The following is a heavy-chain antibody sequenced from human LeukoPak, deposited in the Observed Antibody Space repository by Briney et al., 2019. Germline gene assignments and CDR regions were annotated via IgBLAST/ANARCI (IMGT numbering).Heavy chain of an antibody. V-gene: IGHV4-39*01. D-gene: IGHD1-26*01. J-gene: IGHJ4*02. CDR2: IYYSGST. Sequence: PSETLSLTCTVSGGSISSSSYYWGWIRQPPGKGLEWIGTIYYSGSTYYNSSLKSRVTISVDTSKNQFSLKLSSVTAADTAVYYCARHNGQRWGAKRGSIDYWGQGTLVTVSS. CDR1: GGSISSSSYY. CDR3: ARHNGQRWGAKRGSIDY.